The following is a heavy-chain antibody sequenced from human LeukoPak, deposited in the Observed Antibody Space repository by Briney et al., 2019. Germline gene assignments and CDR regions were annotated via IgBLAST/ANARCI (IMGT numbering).Heavy chain of an antibody. CDR1: GFTFSSYG. D-gene: IGHD4/OR15-4a*01. CDR3: SSRAGAYSHPYDY. V-gene: IGHV3-30*02. CDR2: IRYDGSNK. J-gene: IGHJ4*02. Sequence: PGGSLRLSCAASGFTFSSYGMHWVRQAPGKGLEWVAFIRYDGSNKYYADSVKGRFTISRDNSKNTLYLQMNSLRAEDTAVYYCSSRAGAYSHPYDYWGQGTLVTVS.